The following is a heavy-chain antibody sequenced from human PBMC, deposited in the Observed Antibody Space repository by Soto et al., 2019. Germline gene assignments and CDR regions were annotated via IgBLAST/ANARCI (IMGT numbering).Heavy chain of an antibody. J-gene: IGHJ6*03. CDR1: GFTFSTYG. Sequence: PGGSLRLSCAASGFTFSTYGMNWVRQAPGKGLEWVSTISSTDNSGRTYYADSVQGRFTISRDNSKNTLYLQMNSLRAEDTAVYYCAKGQNTFGGDMDVWGKGTTVTVSS. V-gene: IGHV3-23*01. CDR2: ISSTDNSGRT. D-gene: IGHD3-16*01. CDR3: AKGQNTFGGDMDV.